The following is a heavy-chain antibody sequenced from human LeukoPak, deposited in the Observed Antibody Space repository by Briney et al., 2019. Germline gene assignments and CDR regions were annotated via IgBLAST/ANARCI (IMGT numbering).Heavy chain of an antibody. J-gene: IGHJ4*02. CDR3: ARDYGGSSPFDY. Sequence: GGSLRLSCAASGFTFSSYEMHWVRQAPGKGLEWVSYISSSGSPIYYADSVKGRFTISRDNAKNSLYLQMNSLRVEDTSVYYCARDYGGSSPFDYWGQGTLVTVSS. V-gene: IGHV3-48*03. CDR2: ISSSGSPI. CDR1: GFTFSSYE. D-gene: IGHD4-23*01.